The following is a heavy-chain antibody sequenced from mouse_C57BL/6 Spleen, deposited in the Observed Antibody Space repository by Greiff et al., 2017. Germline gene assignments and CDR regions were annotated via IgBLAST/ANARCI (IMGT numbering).Heavy chain of an antibody. CDR3: ARWGSDVDDFDY. J-gene: IGHJ2*01. CDR1: GYAFTNYL. CDR2: INPGSGGT. Sequence: VQLKQSGAELVRPGTSVKVSCKASGYAFTNYLIEWVKQRPGQGLEWIGVINPGSGGTNYNEKFKGKATLTADKSSSTAYMQLNSLTSEDSAVYFCARWGSDVDDFDYWGQGTTLTVSS. V-gene: IGHV1-54*01. D-gene: IGHD3-1*01.